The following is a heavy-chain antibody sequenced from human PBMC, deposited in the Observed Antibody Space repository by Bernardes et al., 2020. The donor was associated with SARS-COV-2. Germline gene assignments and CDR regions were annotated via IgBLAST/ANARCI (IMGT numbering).Heavy chain of an antibody. V-gene: IGHV3-53*01. D-gene: IGHD6-6*01. J-gene: IGHJ4*02. CDR1: GFTVSSNY. CDR3: ARGGGSSSRGYYFDY. CDR2: IYSSGNT. Sequence: GSLRLSCTASGFTVSSNYMGWVRQAPGKGLEWVSIIYSSGNTYYADSVKGRFTFSRDNSKNTLYLQMNSLRAEDTAVYYCARGGGSSSRGYYFDYWGQGTLVTVSS.